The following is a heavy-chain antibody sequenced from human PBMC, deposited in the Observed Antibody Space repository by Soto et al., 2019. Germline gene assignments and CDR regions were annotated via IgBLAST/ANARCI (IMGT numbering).Heavy chain of an antibody. Sequence: SETLSLTCAVYGGSFSGYYWSWIRQPPGTGLEWIGQIHHTGNTNYSPSLRSRVSISVDTSKNQFSLKLSSVTAADTAVYYCARGVDISYWDLLQSPPPGSWGQGTLVTVSS. J-gene: IGHJ5*02. CDR2: IHHTGNT. D-gene: IGHD1-7*01. V-gene: IGHV4-34*01. CDR1: GGSFSGYY. CDR3: ARGVDISYWDLLQSPPPGS.